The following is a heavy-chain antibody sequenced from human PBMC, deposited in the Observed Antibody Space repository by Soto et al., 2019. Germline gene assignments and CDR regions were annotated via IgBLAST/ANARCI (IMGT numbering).Heavy chain of an antibody. V-gene: IGHV4-4*02. CDR2: VYHDGST. CDR3: ATSLAARQRVDS. Sequence: AETLARTCAISGGSVRGGNWWSWVRQPPWKVLEWIGEVYHDGSTNYKASLKSRVTMSVDSYKHHFSLTLTALTAADTALYYYATSLAARQRVDSGGQGTTVTVSS. D-gene: IGHD6-6*01. J-gene: IGHJ5*01. CDR1: GGSVRGGNW.